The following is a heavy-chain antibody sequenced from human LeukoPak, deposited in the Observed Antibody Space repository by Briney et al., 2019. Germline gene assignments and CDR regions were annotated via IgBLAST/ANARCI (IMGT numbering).Heavy chain of an antibody. Sequence: SETLSLTCAVYGGSFSGYYWSWIRQPPGKGLEWIGEINHSGSTNYNPSLKSRVTISVDTSKNQFSLKLSSVTAADTAVYYCARGEDYGDSLDYWGQGTLVTVSS. V-gene: IGHV4-34*01. CDR2: INHSGST. D-gene: IGHD4-17*01. CDR1: GGSFSGYY. CDR3: ARGEDYGDSLDY. J-gene: IGHJ4*02.